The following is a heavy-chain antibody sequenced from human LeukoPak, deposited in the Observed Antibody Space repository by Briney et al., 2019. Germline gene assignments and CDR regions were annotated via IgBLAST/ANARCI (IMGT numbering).Heavy chain of an antibody. J-gene: IGHJ5*02. CDR1: GGTFSSYA. CDR3: ARGRTGRGYSYGYGENWFDP. CDR2: IIPIFGTA. Sequence: SVKVSCQASGGTFSSYAISWVRQAPGQGLEWVGGIIPIFGTANYAQKFQGRVTITADESTSTAYMELSSLRSEDTAVYYCARGRTGRGYSYGYGENWFDPWGQGTLVTVSS. V-gene: IGHV1-69*13. D-gene: IGHD5-18*01.